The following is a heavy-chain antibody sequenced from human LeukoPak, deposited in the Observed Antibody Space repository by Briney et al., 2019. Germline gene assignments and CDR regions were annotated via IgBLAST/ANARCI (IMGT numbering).Heavy chain of an antibody. J-gene: IGHJ6*02. Sequence: ASVKVSCKASGYTFTGYGISWVRQAPGQGLEWMGWISAYNGNTNYAQKLQGRVTMTTDTSTSTAYMELRSLRSDDTAVYYCARRGSYYTYYYGMDVWGQGTTVTVSS. D-gene: IGHD1-26*01. CDR2: ISAYNGNT. V-gene: IGHV1-18*01. CDR3: ARRGSYYTYYYGMDV. CDR1: GYTFTGYG.